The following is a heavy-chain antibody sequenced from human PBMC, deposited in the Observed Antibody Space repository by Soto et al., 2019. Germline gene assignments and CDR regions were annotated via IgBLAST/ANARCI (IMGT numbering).Heavy chain of an antibody. V-gene: IGHV4-30-2*01. J-gene: IGHJ4*02. Sequence: TLSLTCAVSGGSISSGGYSWSWIRQPPGKGLEWIGYMYHSGSTYYNPSLKSRVTISIDRSKNQFSLKLSSVTAADTAVYYCTTADYYLFDYWGQGTLVTVSS. CDR3: TTADYYLFDY. D-gene: IGHD1-26*01. CDR1: GGSISSGGYS. CDR2: MYHSGST.